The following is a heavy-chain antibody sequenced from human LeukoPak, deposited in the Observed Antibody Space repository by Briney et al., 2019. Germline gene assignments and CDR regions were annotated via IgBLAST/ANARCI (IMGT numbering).Heavy chain of an antibody. J-gene: IGHJ2*01. CDR1: GGSISTYY. CDR2: VYYSGTT. CDR3: ARSDRDLWYFDL. V-gene: IGHV4-59*01. Sequence: SETLSLTCTVSGGSISTYYWSWLRQPPGKGLEWIGYVYYSGTTNYKYKSSLKSRVTISVDTSKNQFSLRLSSVTAAGTAVYYCARSDRDLWYFDLWGRGTLVTVSS.